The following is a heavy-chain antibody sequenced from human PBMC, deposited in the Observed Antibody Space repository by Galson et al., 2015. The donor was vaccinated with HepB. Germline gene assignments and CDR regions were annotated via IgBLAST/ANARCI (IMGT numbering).Heavy chain of an antibody. V-gene: IGHV3-23*01. D-gene: IGHD3-16*01. CDR1: GFFFSGNA. CDR2: IDNDVVNE. Sequence: SLRLSCAASGFFFSGNAMSWVRQAPGKGLEWVSTIDNDVVNEFYADSVTGRFTISRDNSKNTVYLHMNNLRGEDTAVYYCAKGRGMILESWFFDYWGQGAPVTVSS. J-gene: IGHJ4*02. CDR3: AKGRGMILESWFFDY.